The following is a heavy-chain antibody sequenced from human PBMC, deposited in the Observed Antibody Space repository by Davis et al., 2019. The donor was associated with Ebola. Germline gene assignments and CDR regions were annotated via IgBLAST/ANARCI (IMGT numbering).Heavy chain of an antibody. J-gene: IGHJ4*02. D-gene: IGHD1-26*01. V-gene: IGHV1-69*06. CDR3: ARGSMLGALFDS. CDR1: GGTFSSYA. CDR2: IIPIFGPA. Sequence: AASVKVSCKASGGTFSSYAISWVRQAPGQGLEWMGGIIPIFGPANYAQKFQGRVTITADKSTSTAYMELSSLRSEDTAVYYCARGSMLGALFDSWGQGTLVTVSS.